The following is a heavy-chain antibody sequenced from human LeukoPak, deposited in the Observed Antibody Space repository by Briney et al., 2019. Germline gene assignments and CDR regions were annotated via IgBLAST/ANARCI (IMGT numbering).Heavy chain of an antibody. Sequence: QPGRSLRLSCAASGFTFSSYAMHWVRQAPGKGLEWVAVISYDGSNKYYADSVKGRFTISRDNSKNTLYLQMNSLRAEDTAVYYCARPYDSSGYLPGDYWGQGTLVTVSS. CDR1: GFTFSSYA. J-gene: IGHJ4*02. D-gene: IGHD3-22*01. V-gene: IGHV3-30-3*01. CDR2: ISYDGSNK. CDR3: ARPYDSSGYLPGDY.